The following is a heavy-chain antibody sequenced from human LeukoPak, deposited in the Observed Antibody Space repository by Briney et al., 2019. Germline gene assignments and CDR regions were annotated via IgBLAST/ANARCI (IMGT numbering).Heavy chain of an antibody. CDR2: VYYTGST. J-gene: IGHJ4*02. CDR3: AREMYTSGSWGRYFDY. Sequence: PSETLSLTCSVSGGILNSFYWTWIRQPPGKGLEYIGYVYYTGSTNYNPSLKSRVTMSVDTSKNQFSLKLSSVTAADTAVYYCAREMYTSGSWGRYFDYWGQGTLVTVSS. CDR1: GGILNSFY. D-gene: IGHD6-19*01. V-gene: IGHV4-59*12.